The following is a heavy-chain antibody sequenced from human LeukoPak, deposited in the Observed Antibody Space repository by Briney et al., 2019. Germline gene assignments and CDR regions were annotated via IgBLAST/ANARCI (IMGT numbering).Heavy chain of an antibody. CDR3: TRHYDSDSSGDPDWFDP. J-gene: IGHJ5*02. Sequence: SETLSLTCAVYGESFSGYYWTWIRQPPGKGLEWIGHISNSGRTTYKSSLKSRVTISLDTSRNQFSLKLTSVTAADTAIYYCTRHYDSDSSGDPDWFDPWGQGTLVTVSS. D-gene: IGHD3-22*01. V-gene: IGHV4-59*08. CDR2: ISNSGRT. CDR1: GESFSGYY.